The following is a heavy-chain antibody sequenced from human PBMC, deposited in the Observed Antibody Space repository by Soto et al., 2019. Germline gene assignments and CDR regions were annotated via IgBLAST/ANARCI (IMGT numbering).Heavy chain of an antibody. J-gene: IGHJ5*02. CDR3: AKPPSFSPWSTPFDP. CDR2: ISGSGGST. Sequence: GGSLRLSCAASGFTFSSYAMNWVRQAPGKGLEWVSAISGSGGSTNYADSVKGRFTISRDNSKNTLYLQMNSLRAEDTAVYYCAKPPSFSPWSTPFDPWGQETLVTVSS. CDR1: GFTFSSYA. V-gene: IGHV3-23*01. D-gene: IGHD2-15*01.